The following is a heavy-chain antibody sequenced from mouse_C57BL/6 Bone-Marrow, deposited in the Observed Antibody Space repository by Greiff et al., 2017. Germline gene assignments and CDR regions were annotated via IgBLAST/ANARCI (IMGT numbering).Heavy chain of an antibody. D-gene: IGHD2-2*01. CDR1: GFNIKDDY. J-gene: IGHJ4*01. Sequence: VQLQQSGAELVRPGASVKLSCTASGFNIKDDYMHWVKQRPEQGLEWIGWIDPENGDTEYASKFQGKATITADTSSNTAYLQLSSLTSEDTAVYYCTTKVTGGYYAMDYWGQGTSVTVSS. V-gene: IGHV14-4*01. CDR3: TTKVTGGYYAMDY. CDR2: IDPENGDT.